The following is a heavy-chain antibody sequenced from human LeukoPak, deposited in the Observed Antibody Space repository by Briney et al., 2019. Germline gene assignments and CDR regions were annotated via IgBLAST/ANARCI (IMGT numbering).Heavy chain of an antibody. V-gene: IGHV3-21*01. J-gene: IGHJ6*02. CDR3: ARDQQLWPYYYYYYGMDV. D-gene: IGHD5-18*01. CDR2: ISSSSSYI. CDR1: GFTFSSYS. Sequence: KSGGSLGLSCAASGFTFSSYSMNWVRQAPGKGLEWVSSISSSSSYIYYADSVKGRFTISRDNAKNSLYLQMNSLRAEDTAAYYCARDQQLWPYYYYYYGMDVWGQGTTVTVSS.